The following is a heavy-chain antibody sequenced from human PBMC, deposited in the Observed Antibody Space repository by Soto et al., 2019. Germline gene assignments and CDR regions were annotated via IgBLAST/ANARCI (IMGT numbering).Heavy chain of an antibody. V-gene: IGHV1-3*01. Sequence: QVHLVQSGAEVKTPGASVKVSCKGSGYTFGRDGMHWVRQAPGQGLEWLAWINAINGDTKYSQTMKGRLTVTTDTSTTTVHMELRSLTPADTAVYYCAREAGWQRMVPYDWGQGTLVTVS. CDR3: AREAGWQRMVPYD. J-gene: IGHJ4*02. D-gene: IGHD6-25*01. CDR1: GYTFGRDG. CDR2: INAINGDT.